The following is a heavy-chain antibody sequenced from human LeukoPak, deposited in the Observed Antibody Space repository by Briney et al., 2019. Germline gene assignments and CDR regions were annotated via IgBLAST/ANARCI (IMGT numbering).Heavy chain of an antibody. Sequence: GGSLRLSCAASGFTVSNNYMTWVRQAPGKGLEWVSVIYSAGSTYYADSVKGRFTISRDNSKNTLNLQMNSLRAEDTAVYYCARASRGYNSLYFDYWGQGALVTVSS. V-gene: IGHV3-53*01. CDR1: GFTVSNNY. J-gene: IGHJ4*02. CDR3: ARASRGYNSLYFDY. D-gene: IGHD1-1*01. CDR2: IYSAGST.